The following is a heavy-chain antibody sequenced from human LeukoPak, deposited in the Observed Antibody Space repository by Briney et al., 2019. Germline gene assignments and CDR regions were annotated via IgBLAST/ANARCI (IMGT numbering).Heavy chain of an antibody. D-gene: IGHD2-2*01. J-gene: IGHJ4*02. CDR2: ISGTGAST. CDR1: GFTFNNYA. V-gene: IGHV3-23*01. CDR3: AKDLGVVVPAAIGY. Sequence: GGSLRLSCVASGFTFNNYAMNWVRQAPGEGPEWVSIISGTGASTYYADSVKDRFTISRDNSKNTLFLQMSSLRAEDTAVYYCAKDLGVVVPAAIGYWGQGTLATDSS.